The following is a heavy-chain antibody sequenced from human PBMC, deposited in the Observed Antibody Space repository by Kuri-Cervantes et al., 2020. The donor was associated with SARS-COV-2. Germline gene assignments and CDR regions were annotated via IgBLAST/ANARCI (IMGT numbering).Heavy chain of an antibody. CDR3: ARVSRPYYFDY. Sequence: LRPSCTVSGCSISSYYWSWIRQPPGKGLEWIGYIYYSGSTNYNPSLKSRVTISVDTSKNQFYLKLSSVTAADTAVYYCARVSRPYYFDYWGQGTQVTVSS. CDR2: IYYSGST. J-gene: IGHJ4*02. V-gene: IGHV4-59*01. CDR1: GCSISSYY.